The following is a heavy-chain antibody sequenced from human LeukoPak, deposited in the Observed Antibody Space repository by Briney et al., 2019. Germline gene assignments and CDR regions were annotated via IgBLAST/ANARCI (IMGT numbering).Heavy chain of an antibody. D-gene: IGHD3-22*01. V-gene: IGHV1-69*13. CDR3: AILDSSGYYYYY. J-gene: IGHJ4*02. Sequence: SVKVSCKASGGTFSSYAISWVRQAPGQGLEWMGGIIPIFGTANYAQKFQGRVTITADESTSTAYMELSSLRSEDTAVCYCAILDSSGYYYYYWGQGTLVTVSS. CDR2: IIPIFGTA. CDR1: GGTFSSYA.